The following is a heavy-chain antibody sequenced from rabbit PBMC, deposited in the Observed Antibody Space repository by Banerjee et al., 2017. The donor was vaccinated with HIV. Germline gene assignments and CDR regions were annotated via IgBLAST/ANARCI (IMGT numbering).Heavy chain of an antibody. CDR3: ARYYIYGYSGGTGAANL. CDR1: GFDFSYYW. J-gene: IGHJ4*01. D-gene: IGHD6-1*01. V-gene: IGHV1S45*01. Sequence: QEQLKETGGGLVQPGGSLTLSCKASGFDFSYYWMSWVRQAPGKGLEWVACIYTSSGGYTYYASWARGRFTISKTSSTTVTLQMTSLTAADTATYFCARYYIYGYSGGTGAANLWGQGTLVTVS. CDR2: IYTSSGGYT.